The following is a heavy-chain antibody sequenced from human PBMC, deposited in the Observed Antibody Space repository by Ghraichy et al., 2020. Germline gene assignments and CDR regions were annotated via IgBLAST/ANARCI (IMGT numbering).Heavy chain of an antibody. D-gene: IGHD1-26*01. V-gene: IGHV1-2*06. CDR1: GYAFTSYY. CDR2: INPNSGDT. Sequence: ASVKVSCKASGYAFTSYYIHWVRQAPGQGLEWMGRINPNSGDTEYAQNFQGRVTMTRATSISTAYLDLRRLKSDDTAVYYCARDRSCSRISCHMGDYYYYAMDVWGQGTAVTVSS. CDR3: ARDRSCSRISCHMGDYYYYAMDV. J-gene: IGHJ6*02.